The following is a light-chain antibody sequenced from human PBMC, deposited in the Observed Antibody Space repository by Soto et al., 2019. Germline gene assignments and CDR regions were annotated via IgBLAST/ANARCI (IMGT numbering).Light chain of an antibody. CDR2: GAT. CDR1: QGISNY. J-gene: IGKJ5*01. CDR3: QQLKSYVT. Sequence: IQLTQSPNSRTAPGGDRHSKTCRASQGISNYLAWYQQKPGKTPRLLIYGATTLQSGVPSRFSGSGSGTDFALTISSLSPEDFATYYCQQLKSYVTFGQGTRLEIK. V-gene: IGKV1-9*01.